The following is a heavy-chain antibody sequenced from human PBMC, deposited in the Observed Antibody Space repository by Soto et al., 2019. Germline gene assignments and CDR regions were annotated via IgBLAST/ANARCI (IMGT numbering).Heavy chain of an antibody. CDR1: GGTVSSYA. J-gene: IGHJ4*02. Sequence: SVKVSCKASGGTVSSYAITWVGQAPGKGLEWMGVFIPIFVSAHYAPKFQGRITITADETTSTAYMELSGLTSEDTAIYYCARDVSSDTTGFRGYDLWGQGTQVTVSS. V-gene: IGHV1-69*13. CDR3: ARDVSSDTTGFRGYDL. D-gene: IGHD3-10*01. CDR2: FIPIFVSA.